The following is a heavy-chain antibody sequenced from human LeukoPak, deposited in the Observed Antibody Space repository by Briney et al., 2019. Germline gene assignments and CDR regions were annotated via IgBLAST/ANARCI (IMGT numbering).Heavy chain of an antibody. CDR1: GFTFDDYA. Sequence: GGSLRLSCAASGFTFDDYAMHWVRQAPGKGLEWVSGISWNSGSIGYADSVKGRFTISRDNAKNSLYLQMNSLRAEDTALYYCAKDDEYCSGGSCFAFDIWGQGTMVTVSS. V-gene: IGHV3-9*01. CDR2: ISWNSGSI. CDR3: AKDDEYCSGGSCFAFDI. J-gene: IGHJ3*02. D-gene: IGHD2-15*01.